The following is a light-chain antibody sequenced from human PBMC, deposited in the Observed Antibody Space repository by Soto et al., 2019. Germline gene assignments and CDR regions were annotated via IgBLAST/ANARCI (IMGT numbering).Light chain of an antibody. CDR2: DAS. CDR1: QSVSSY. J-gene: IGKJ4*01. CDR3: QQRSNWPKT. Sequence: EIVLTQSRATLSLSPGERATLSCRASQSVSSYLAWYQQKPGQAPRLLIYDASNRATGIPARFSGSGSGTDFTLTISSLEPEDFAVYYCQQRSNWPKTFGGGTKV. V-gene: IGKV3-11*01.